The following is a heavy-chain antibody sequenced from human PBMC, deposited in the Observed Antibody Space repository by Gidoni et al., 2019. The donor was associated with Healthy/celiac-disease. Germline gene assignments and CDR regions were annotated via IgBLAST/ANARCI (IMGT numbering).Heavy chain of an antibody. D-gene: IGHD3-3*01. CDR2: SAYDGSNK. Sequence: QVQLVESGGGVVQPGRSLRLSCSASGFTFSSYAMHWVRQAPGKGLEWVAVSAYDGSNKYYQDSVKGRFTISRDNSKTTLYLQMNSLRAEDTAVYYCARGVFTIFGVVITWGWFDPWGQGTLVTVSS. J-gene: IGHJ5*02. CDR3: ARGVFTIFGVVITWGWFDP. CDR1: GFTFSSYA. V-gene: IGHV3-30-3*01.